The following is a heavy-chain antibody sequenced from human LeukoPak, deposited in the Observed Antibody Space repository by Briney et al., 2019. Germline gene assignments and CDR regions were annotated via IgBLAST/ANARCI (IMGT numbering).Heavy chain of an antibody. D-gene: IGHD5-18*01. CDR3: ARIKRGYSYGNFDY. J-gene: IGHJ4*02. CDR2: MNPNSGNT. CDR1: GYTFTSYD. V-gene: IGHV1-8*01. Sequence: GASVKVSRKASGYTFTSYDINWVRQATGQGLEWMGWMNPNSGNTGYAQKFQGRVTMTRNTSISTAYMELSSLRSEDTAVYYCARIKRGYSYGNFDYWGQGTLVTVSS.